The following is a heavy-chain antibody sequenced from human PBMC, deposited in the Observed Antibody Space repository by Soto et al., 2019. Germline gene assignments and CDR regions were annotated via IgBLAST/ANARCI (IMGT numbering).Heavy chain of an antibody. CDR2: ISYDGSNK. V-gene: IGHV3-30-3*01. Sequence: GGSLRLSCAASGFTFSSYAMHWVRQAPGKGLEWVAVISYDGSNKYYADSVKGRFTISRDNSKNTLYLQMNSLRAEDTAVYYCARERGEGGYYPLELFDYWGQGTLVTVSS. D-gene: IGHD3-22*01. CDR3: ARERGEGGYYPLELFDY. J-gene: IGHJ4*02. CDR1: GFTFSSYA.